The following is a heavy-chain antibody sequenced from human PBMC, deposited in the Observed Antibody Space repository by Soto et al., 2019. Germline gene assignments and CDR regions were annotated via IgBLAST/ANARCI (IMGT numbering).Heavy chain of an antibody. D-gene: IGHD1-1*01. Sequence: QLLVSGGGFVQPGGSLRLSCVASGFTFSNFAMAWVRQAPGEGLEWVSAISGSGDDTFYADSMKGRFTISRDNSKDTLYLHINSLRAEDTAVYYCANPIPKTGTTFGFWGQGTLVTVSS. CDR3: ANPIPKTGTTFGF. J-gene: IGHJ4*02. V-gene: IGHV3-23*01. CDR1: GFTFSNFA. CDR2: ISGSGDDT.